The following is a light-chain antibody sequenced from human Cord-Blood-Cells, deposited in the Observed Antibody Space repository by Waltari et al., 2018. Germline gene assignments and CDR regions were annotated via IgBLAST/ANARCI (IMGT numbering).Light chain of an antibody. Sequence: QLVLTQSPSASASLGASVKLTCTLSSGHSSYAIAWHQQHPEKGPRYLMKLNSDGSHSKGDGIPDRFSGSSSGAERYLPVSSLQSEDEADYYCQTWGTGIQVFGGGTKLTVL. J-gene: IGLJ3*02. V-gene: IGLV4-69*01. CDR3: QTWGTGIQV. CDR2: LNSDGSH. CDR1: SGHSSYA.